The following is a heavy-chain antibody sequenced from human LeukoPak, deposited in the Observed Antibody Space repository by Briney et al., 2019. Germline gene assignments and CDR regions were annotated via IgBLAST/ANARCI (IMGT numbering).Heavy chain of an antibody. J-gene: IGHJ6*02. V-gene: IGHV1-18*04. Sequence: ASVKVSCAASGYTLTKYGISWVRQAPGQRPEWMGWISGYNGNTNYAQKFQGRVTMTTDTSTSTAYMELRDLKSDDTAVYYCGRDYYYGTSAPYNFGIDVWGQGTTVTVSS. D-gene: IGHD3-10*01. CDR1: GYTLTKYG. CDR3: GRDYYYGTSAPYNFGIDV. CDR2: ISGYNGNT.